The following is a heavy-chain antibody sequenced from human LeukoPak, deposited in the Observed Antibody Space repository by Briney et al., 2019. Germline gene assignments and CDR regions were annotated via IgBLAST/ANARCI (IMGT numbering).Heavy chain of an antibody. J-gene: IGHJ4*02. CDR2: IYYSGSA. V-gene: IGHV4-59*01. CDR3: ARSGGLPDY. D-gene: IGHD3-10*01. Sequence: SETLSLTCTVSGDSIGSFYWSWIQQPPGKGLEWVGWIYYSGSASYNPSLKSRVTISVDTSKNQFSLKLSSVTAADTAVYYCARSGGLPDYWGQGTLVTVSS. CDR1: GDSIGSFY.